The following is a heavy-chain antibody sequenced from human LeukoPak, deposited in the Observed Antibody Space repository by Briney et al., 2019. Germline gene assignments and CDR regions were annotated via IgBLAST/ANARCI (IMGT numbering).Heavy chain of an antibody. J-gene: IGHJ4*02. D-gene: IGHD2-2*01. CDR3: ARTIVVVPAAHGL. CDR1: GGTFSSYA. CDR2: ISAYNGNT. Sequence: ASVKVSCKASGGTFSSYAISWVRQAPGQGLEWMGWISAYNGNTNYAQKLQGRVTMTTDTSASTAYTELRSLRADDTAVYYCARTIVVVPAAHGLWGQGTLVTVSS. V-gene: IGHV1-18*01.